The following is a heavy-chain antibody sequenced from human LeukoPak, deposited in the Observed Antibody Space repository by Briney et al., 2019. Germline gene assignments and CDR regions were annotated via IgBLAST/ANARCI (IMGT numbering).Heavy chain of an antibody. CDR3: ARRYYGSGSYYPFDH. J-gene: IGHJ4*02. D-gene: IGHD3-10*01. CDR1: GDSISSSSYY. CDR2: IYYSGST. Sequence: SETLSLTCTVSGDSISSSSYYWGWIRQPPGKGLEWMGSIYYSGSTYYNPSLKSRVSISVDTSKNQFSLKLSSVTAADTAVYYCARRYYGSGSYYPFDHWGQGTLVTVSS. V-gene: IGHV4-39*01.